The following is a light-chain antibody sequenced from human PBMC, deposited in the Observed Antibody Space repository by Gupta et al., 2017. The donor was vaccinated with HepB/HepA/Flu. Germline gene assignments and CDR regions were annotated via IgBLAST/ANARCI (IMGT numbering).Light chain of an antibody. J-gene: IGLJ2*01. V-gene: IGLV1-44*01. CDR2: MND. CDR3: AAWDDSLKEV. CDR1: ISNIGSNP. Sequence: QSVLSQPPSASGTPGQRVTISCSGSISNIGSNPVKWYLQVPGAAPKLIIYMNDRRPSGVPGRISGSKSGTSASLAISGLQSEDEAEYFCAAWDDSLKEVFGGGTKVTVL.